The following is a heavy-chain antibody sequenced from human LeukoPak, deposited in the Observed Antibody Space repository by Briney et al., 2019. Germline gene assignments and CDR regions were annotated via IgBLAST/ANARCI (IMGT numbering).Heavy chain of an antibody. D-gene: IGHD6-19*01. CDR2: VFYSGST. J-gene: IGHJ5*01. V-gene: IGHV4-39*07. Sequence: PSETLSLTCIVSGDSMNSNSYSWAWIRQPPGKGLEWIVTVFYSGSTYYNPSLRGRVIISADPSKRQFSLNLSSVTAADTAVYYCARDLGQWLVIGFDSWGQGTLVTVSS. CDR1: GDSMNSNSYS. CDR3: ARDLGQWLVIGFDS.